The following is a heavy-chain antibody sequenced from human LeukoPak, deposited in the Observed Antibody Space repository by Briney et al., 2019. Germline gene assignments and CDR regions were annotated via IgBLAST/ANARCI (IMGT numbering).Heavy chain of an antibody. CDR3: ARYSGRYSKTFDS. CDR2: IYPGGSDT. CDR1: GYSFTNYW. D-gene: IGHD1-26*01. V-gene: IGHV5-51*01. Sequence: GESLQISRQGSGYSFTNYWIGWVRQMPGKGLEWMGIIYPGGSDTRYSPPFQGQVTISADKSITTAYLQWSSLKASDTAMYYCARYSGRYSKTFDSWGQGTLLTVSS. J-gene: IGHJ4*02.